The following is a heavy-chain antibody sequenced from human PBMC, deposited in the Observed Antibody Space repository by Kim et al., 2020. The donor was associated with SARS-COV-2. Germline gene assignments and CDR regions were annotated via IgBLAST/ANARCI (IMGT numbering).Heavy chain of an antibody. J-gene: IGHJ3*02. Sequence: SETLSLTCTVSGGSISSGGYYWSWIRQHPGKGLEWIGYIYYSGSTYYNPSLKSRVTISVDTSKNQFSLKLSSVTAADTAVYYCARGWYEHAFDIWGQGTMVTVSS. V-gene: IGHV4-31*03. D-gene: IGHD2-15*01. CDR2: IYYSGST. CDR3: ARGWYEHAFDI. CDR1: GGSISSGGYY.